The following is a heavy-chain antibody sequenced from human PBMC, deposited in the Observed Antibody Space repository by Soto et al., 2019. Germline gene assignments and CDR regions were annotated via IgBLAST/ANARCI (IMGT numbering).Heavy chain of an antibody. V-gene: IGHV3-30*18. Sequence: QVQLVESGGGVVQPGRSLRLSCAASGFTFISYGMHWVRQAPGKGLEWLAVMSYDGRDKYYADSVRGRFTISRDNSKNTVYLQLNSLRVEDTAVYYCAKARSGSWHEGYYFDNWGQGXX. J-gene: IGHJ4*02. CDR3: AKARSGSWHEGYYFDN. D-gene: IGHD2-15*01. CDR2: MSYDGRDK. CDR1: GFTFISYG.